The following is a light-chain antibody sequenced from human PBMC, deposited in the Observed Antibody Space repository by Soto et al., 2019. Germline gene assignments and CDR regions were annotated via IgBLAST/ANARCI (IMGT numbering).Light chain of an antibody. CDR3: AAWDDSLNANWV. Sequence: QSVLTQPPSASGTPGQRVTISCSGTSSNIGSNFVYWYQQVPGTAPKLLIYRNNQRPSGVPDRFSGSKSGTSASLAISGLRSEDEADYYCAAWDDSLNANWVFGGGTKLTVL. CDR1: SSNIGSNF. V-gene: IGLV1-47*01. J-gene: IGLJ3*02. CDR2: RNN.